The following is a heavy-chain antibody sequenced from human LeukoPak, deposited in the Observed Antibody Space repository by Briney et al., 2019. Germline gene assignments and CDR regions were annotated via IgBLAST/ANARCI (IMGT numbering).Heavy chain of an antibody. CDR2: ISWDGGST. CDR1: GFTFDDYA. J-gene: IGHJ4*02. CDR3: AKAKESSSGWYEDFYFDY. Sequence: GGSLRLSCAASGFTFDDYAMHWVRQAPGKGLEWVSLISWDGGSTYYADSVKGRFTISRDNSKNSLYLQMNSLRAEDTALYYCAKAKESSSGWYEDFYFDYWGQGTLVTVSS. D-gene: IGHD6-19*01. V-gene: IGHV3-43D*03.